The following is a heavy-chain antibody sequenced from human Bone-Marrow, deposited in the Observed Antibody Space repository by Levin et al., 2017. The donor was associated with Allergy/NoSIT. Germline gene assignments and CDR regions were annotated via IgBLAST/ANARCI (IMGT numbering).Heavy chain of an antibody. Sequence: GGSLRLSCAASGFTVSSNYMTWVRQAPGKGLEWVSVVTSGGSTNFADSVKGRFTISRDNSKNTVYLQMNSLRAEDTAVYYCARERSGRDGYKHALDYWGQGTLVTVSS. V-gene: IGHV3-53*01. D-gene: IGHD5-24*01. CDR3: ARERSGRDGYKHALDY. J-gene: IGHJ4*02. CDR2: VTSGGST. CDR1: GFTVSSNY.